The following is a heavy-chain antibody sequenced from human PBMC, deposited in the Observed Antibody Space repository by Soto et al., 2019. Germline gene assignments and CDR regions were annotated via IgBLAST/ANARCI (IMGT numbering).Heavy chain of an antibody. V-gene: IGHV4-34*01. Sequence: SETLSLTCAVYGGSFSGYYWSWIRQPPGKGLEWIGEINHSGSTNYNPSLKSRVTISVDTSKNQFSLKLSSVTAADAAVYYCARGPYCSSTSCYPYYYYYMDVWGKGTTVTVSS. CDR1: GGSFSGYY. CDR2: INHSGST. CDR3: ARGPYCSSTSCYPYYYYYMDV. J-gene: IGHJ6*03. D-gene: IGHD2-2*01.